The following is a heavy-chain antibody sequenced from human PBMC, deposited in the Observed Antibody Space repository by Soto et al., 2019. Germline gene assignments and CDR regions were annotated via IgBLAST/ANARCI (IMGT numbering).Heavy chain of an antibody. V-gene: IGHV3-30-3*01. D-gene: IGHD3-16*01. Sequence: QVQLVESGGGVVQPGRSLRLSCAASGFTFSSYAMHWVRQAPGKGLEWVAVISYDGSNKYYADSVKGRFTISRDNSKNTLSLQMNSLRAEDTAVYYCARAYEGDYFDYWGQGTLV. CDR2: ISYDGSNK. J-gene: IGHJ4*02. CDR3: ARAYEGDYFDY. CDR1: GFTFSSYA.